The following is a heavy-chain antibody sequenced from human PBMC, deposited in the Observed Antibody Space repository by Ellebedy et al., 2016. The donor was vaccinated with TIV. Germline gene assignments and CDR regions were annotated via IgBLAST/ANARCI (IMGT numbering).Heavy chain of an antibody. CDR1: GFTFSSYA. V-gene: IGHV3-64D*06. CDR2: ISSNGGST. J-gene: IGHJ4*02. D-gene: IGHD3-3*01. Sequence: GESLKISCSASGFTFSSYAMHWVRQAPGKGLEYVSAISSNGGSTYYADSVKGRFTISRDNSKNTLYLQMSSLRAEDTAVYYCVKAYYDFWSIYDYWGQGTLVTVSS. CDR3: VKAYYDFWSIYDY.